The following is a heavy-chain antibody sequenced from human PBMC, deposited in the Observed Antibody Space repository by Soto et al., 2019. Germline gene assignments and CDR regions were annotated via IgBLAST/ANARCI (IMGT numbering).Heavy chain of an antibody. CDR2: VYSSGST. J-gene: IGHJ4*02. CDR1: GGSTSSSSHY. V-gene: IGHV4-39*01. Sequence: PSETLSLTCSVSGGSTSSSSHYWGWIRQPPGKGLEWIGSVYSSGSTYRNPSLESRVTISVDRSKNQFSLRLSSVTAADTAVYYCGRGNIVATILMPFDYWGQGTLVTVYS. CDR3: GRGNIVATILMPFDY. D-gene: IGHD5-12*01.